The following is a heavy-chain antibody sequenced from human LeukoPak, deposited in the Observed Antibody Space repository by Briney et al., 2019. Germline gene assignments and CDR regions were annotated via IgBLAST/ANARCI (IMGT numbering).Heavy chain of an antibody. CDR3: ALSLQSYYYYGMDV. CDR2: IIPIFGTA. J-gene: IGHJ6*02. Sequence: SVKVSCKASGGTFISYAISWVRRAPGQGLEWMGGIIPIFGTANYAQKFQGRVTITADESTSTAYMELSSLRSEDTAVYYCALSLQSYYYYGMDVWGQGTTVTVSS. CDR1: GGTFISYA. V-gene: IGHV1-69*13.